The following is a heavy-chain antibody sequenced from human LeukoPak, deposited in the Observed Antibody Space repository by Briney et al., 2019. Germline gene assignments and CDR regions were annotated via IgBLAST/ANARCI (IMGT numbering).Heavy chain of an antibody. J-gene: IGHJ4*02. CDR3: ARAPAALHTPFDF. D-gene: IGHD6-13*01. Sequence: SATLSLTCTVSGDSIGSFYWTWIRQSPGKGLEWIGYVFNSVTTNYNPSLRSRVTISSDTSKNQFSLKLSSVTAADPAVYYCARAPAALHTPFDFWGQGILVTVSS. CDR1: GDSIGSFY. V-gene: IGHV4-59*01. CDR2: VFNSVTT.